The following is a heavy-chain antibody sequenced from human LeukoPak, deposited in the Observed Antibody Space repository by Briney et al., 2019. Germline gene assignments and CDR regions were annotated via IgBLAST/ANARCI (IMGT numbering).Heavy chain of an antibody. CDR2: IYPDDSDT. J-gene: IGHJ4*02. Sequence: GESLKISCKGSGYRFTGYWIGWVRQMPGKGLEWMGIIYPDDSDTRYSPSFQGQVTISADKSISTAHLQWSSLKASDTAIYYCARRTFGDYYFDYWGQGTLVTVSS. D-gene: IGHD4-17*01. V-gene: IGHV5-51*01. CDR1: GYRFTGYW. CDR3: ARRTFGDYYFDY.